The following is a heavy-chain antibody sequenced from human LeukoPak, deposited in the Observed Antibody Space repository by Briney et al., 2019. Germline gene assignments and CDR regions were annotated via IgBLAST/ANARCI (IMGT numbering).Heavy chain of an antibody. Sequence: SETLSLTCTVSGDSSSSSAYYWGWIRQPPGKGLEWIGNIYYSGSTYYNPSLKSRLTISVDSSKNQFSLKLSSVTAADTAVYYCARRDFSDSSAYYGFWGQGILVPVSS. V-gene: IGHV4-39*01. J-gene: IGHJ4*02. CDR1: GDSSSSSAYY. CDR2: IYYSGST. D-gene: IGHD3-22*01. CDR3: ARRDFSDSSAYYGF.